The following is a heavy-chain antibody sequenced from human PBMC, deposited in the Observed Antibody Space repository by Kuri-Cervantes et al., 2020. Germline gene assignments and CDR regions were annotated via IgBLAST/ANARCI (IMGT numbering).Heavy chain of an antibody. D-gene: IGHD2-15*01. V-gene: IGHV1-18*01. CDR3: ARGPNSCSGGSCYSGAGYYYYMDV. Sequence: ASVKVSCKASGYTFDNYGISWVRQAPGQGLEWMGRISAYNGNTNYAQKFQGRVTITADESTSTAYMELSSLRSEDTAVYYCARGPNSCSGGSCYSGAGYYYYMDVWGKGTTVTVSS. J-gene: IGHJ6*03. CDR1: GYTFDNYG. CDR2: ISAYNGNT.